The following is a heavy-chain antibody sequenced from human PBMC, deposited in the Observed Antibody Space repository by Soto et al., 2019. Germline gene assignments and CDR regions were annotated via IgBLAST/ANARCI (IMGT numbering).Heavy chain of an antibody. CDR1: GDSISTVDYL. CDR3: ARGRYCLTGSCFPNWFDS. J-gene: IGHJ5*01. V-gene: IGHV4-30-4*01. D-gene: IGHD2-15*01. Sequence: PSETLSLTCSVSGDSISTVDYLWAWIRQPPGQTLEYIGYIYKSATTYYNPSFESRVAISLDTSKSQFSLTVTSVTAGDTAVYFCARGRYCLTGSCFPNWFDSWGRGTLVTVSS. CDR2: IYKSATT.